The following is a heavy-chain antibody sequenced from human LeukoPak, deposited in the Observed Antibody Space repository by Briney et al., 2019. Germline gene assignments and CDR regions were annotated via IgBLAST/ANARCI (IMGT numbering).Heavy chain of an antibody. CDR3: ARDFCTNGVCSTAFDY. D-gene: IGHD2-8*01. CDR1: GYTFTGYY. Sequence: ASVKVSCKASGYTFTGYYMHWVRQAPGQGLEWMGWINPNSGGTNYAQKFQGRVTMTRDTSISTAYMELSRLRSDDTAVYYCARDFCTNGVCSTAFDYWGQGTLVTVSS. J-gene: IGHJ4*02. V-gene: IGHV1-2*02. CDR2: INPNSGGT.